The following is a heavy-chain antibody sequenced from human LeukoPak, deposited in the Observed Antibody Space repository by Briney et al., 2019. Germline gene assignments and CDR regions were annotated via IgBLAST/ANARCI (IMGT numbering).Heavy chain of an antibody. CDR1: GGSISSGDYY. CDR3: ARGVITTSVDDY. V-gene: IGHV4-30-4*01. D-gene: IGHD3-22*01. CDR2: IYYSGST. J-gene: IGHJ4*02. Sequence: SETLSLTCTVSGGSISSGDYYWSWIRQPPGKGLEWIGYIYYSGSTCYNPSLKSRVTISVDTSKNQFSLKLSSVTAADTAVYYCARGVITTSVDDYWGQGTLVTVSS.